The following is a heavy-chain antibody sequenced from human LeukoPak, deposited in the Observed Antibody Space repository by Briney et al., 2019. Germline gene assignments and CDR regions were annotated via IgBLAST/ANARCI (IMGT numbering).Heavy chain of an antibody. CDR3: AGHCSGGSCFRNWFDP. Sequence: SETLSLTCTVSGGSISSYYWSWIRQPPGKGLEWIGYIYYSGSTNYNPSLKSRVTISVDTSKNQFSLELTSVTAADTAVYYCAGHCSGGSCFRNWFDPWGQGTLVTVSS. J-gene: IGHJ5*02. D-gene: IGHD2-15*01. CDR2: IYYSGST. V-gene: IGHV4-59*12. CDR1: GGSISSYY.